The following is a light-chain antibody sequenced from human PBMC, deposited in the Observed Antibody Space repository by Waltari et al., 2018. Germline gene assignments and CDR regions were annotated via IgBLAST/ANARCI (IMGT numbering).Light chain of an antibody. J-gene: IGKJ1*01. V-gene: IGKV4-1*01. CDR1: QSVLYSSNNKNY. Sequence: DIVMTQSPDSLTVSLGERATINCKSSQSVLYSSNNKNYLAWFQQKPGQPPKLLIYWASTRESGVPDRFSGSGSGTDFTLTISSLQAEDVAVYYFQQYYGIPGFGQGTKVEIK. CDR3: QQYYGIPG. CDR2: WAS.